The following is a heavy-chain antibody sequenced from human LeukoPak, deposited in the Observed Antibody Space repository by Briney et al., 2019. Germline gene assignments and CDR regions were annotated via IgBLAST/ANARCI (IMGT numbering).Heavy chain of an antibody. CDR2: INANGGST. CDR3: ARGPGYSSSWAYYFDY. V-gene: IGHV1-46*01. Sequence: GASVKVSCKASGYTFTGHYIHWVRQAPGQGPEWMGIINANGGSTSYAQNFQGRATMTRDTSTSTVYMELSSLRSEDTAVYYCARGPGYSSSWAYYFDYWGQGTLVTVSS. D-gene: IGHD6-13*01. J-gene: IGHJ4*02. CDR1: GYTFTGHY.